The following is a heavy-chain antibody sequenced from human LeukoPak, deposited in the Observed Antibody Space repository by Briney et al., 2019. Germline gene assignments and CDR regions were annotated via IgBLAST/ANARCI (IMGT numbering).Heavy chain of an antibody. Sequence: GGSLRLSCAASGFTVSSNYMSWVRQAPGKGLEWVAVIYSGGSTYYADSVKGRFTISRDNSKNTLYLQMNSLRAEDTAVYYCAKEKGRYSGSSFDYWGQGTLVTVSS. CDR1: GFTVSSNY. CDR2: IYSGGST. CDR3: AKEKGRYSGSSFDY. V-gene: IGHV3-66*01. D-gene: IGHD1-26*01. J-gene: IGHJ4*02.